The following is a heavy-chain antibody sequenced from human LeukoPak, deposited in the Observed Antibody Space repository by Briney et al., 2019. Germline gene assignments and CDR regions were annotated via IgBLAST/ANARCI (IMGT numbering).Heavy chain of an antibody. CDR1: GFTVSSNY. Sequence: GGSLRLSCAASGFTVSSNYMSWVRQAPGKGLEWVSVIYSGGSTYYADSVKGRFTISRDNSKNTLYLQMNSLRAEDTAVYYCARVGPSDYYDSSGYDYWGQGTLVTVSS. D-gene: IGHD3-22*01. V-gene: IGHV3-53*01. J-gene: IGHJ4*02. CDR3: ARVGPSDYYDSSGYDY. CDR2: IYSGGST.